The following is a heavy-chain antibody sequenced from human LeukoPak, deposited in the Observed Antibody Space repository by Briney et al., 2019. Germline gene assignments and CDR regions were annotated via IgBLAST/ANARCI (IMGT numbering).Heavy chain of an antibody. CDR3: AKDWYGGYVGRVVVDY. D-gene: IGHD5-12*01. Sequence: GGSLRLSCAASGFTFSSYSMNWVRQAPGKGLEWVSAISGSGGSTYYADSVKGRFTISRDNSKNTLYLQMNSLRAEDTAVYYCAKDWYGGYVGRVVVDYWGQGTLVTVSS. V-gene: IGHV3-23*01. CDR1: GFTFSSYS. CDR2: ISGSGGST. J-gene: IGHJ4*02.